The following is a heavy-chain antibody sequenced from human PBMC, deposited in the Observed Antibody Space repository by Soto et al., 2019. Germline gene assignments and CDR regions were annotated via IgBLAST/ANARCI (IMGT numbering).Heavy chain of an antibody. CDR1: GGSFSGYY. D-gene: IGHD3-10*01. CDR3: ARDGSANMVRGVIIADAFDI. J-gene: IGHJ3*02. V-gene: IGHV4-34*01. Sequence: SETLSLTCAVYGGSFSGYYWSWIRQPPGKGLEWIGEINHSGSTNYNPSLKSRVTISVDTSKNQFSLKLSSVTAADTAVYYCARDGSANMVRGVIIADAFDIWGQGTMVTVSS. CDR2: INHSGST.